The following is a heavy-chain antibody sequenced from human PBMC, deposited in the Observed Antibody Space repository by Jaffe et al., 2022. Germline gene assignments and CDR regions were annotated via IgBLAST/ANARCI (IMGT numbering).Heavy chain of an antibody. D-gene: IGHD3-22*01. V-gene: IGHV4-4*02. Sequence: QVQLQESGPGLVKPSGTLSLTCAVSGGSISSSNWWSWIRQPPGKGLEWIGEIYHSGSTNYNPSLKSRVTISVDKSKNQFSLKLSSVTAADTAVYYCARLYYYDSSGYYLDRPDDYWGQGTLVTVSS. CDR1: GGSISSSNW. J-gene: IGHJ4*02. CDR2: IYHSGST. CDR3: ARLYYYDSSGYYLDRPDDY.